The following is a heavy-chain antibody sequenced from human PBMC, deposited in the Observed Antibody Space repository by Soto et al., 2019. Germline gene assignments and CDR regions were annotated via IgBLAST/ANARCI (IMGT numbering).Heavy chain of an antibody. Sequence: SETLSLTCTVSGDSLSSGGYYCSWIRQLPGKGLEWIGFIYYSGSTFYNPSLRSRVTMSADASKNQISLKLSSVTAADTAVYYCAKTKTPHVRNGMDVWGQGTTVTSP. D-gene: IGHD2-8*01. CDR1: GDSLSSGGYY. J-gene: IGHJ6*02. V-gene: IGHV4-31*03. CDR3: AKTKTPHVRNGMDV. CDR2: IYYSGST.